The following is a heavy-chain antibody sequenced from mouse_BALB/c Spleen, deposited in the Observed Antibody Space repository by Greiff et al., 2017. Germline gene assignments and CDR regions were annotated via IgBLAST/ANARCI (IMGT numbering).Heavy chain of an antibody. Sequence: QVQLQQPGAELVRPGASVKLSCKASGYTFTSYWINWVKQRPGQGLEWIGNIYPSDSFTNYNQKFKDKATLTVDKSSSTAYMQLSSPTSEDSAVYYCTRSLRLPDYWGQGTTLTVSS. V-gene: IGHV1-69*02. CDR3: TRSLRLPDY. CDR1: GYTFTSYW. D-gene: IGHD1-2*01. CDR2: IYPSDSFT. J-gene: IGHJ2*01.